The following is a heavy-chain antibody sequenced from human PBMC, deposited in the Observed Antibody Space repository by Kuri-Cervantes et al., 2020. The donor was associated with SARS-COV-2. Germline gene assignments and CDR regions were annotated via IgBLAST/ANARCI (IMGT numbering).Heavy chain of an antibody. CDR3: ARVHSSGWYGYYYYGMDV. CDR1: GFTFSTYS. CDR2: INSDGSST. D-gene: IGHD6-19*01. J-gene: IGHJ6*02. V-gene: IGHV3-74*01. Sequence: GGSLRLSCAASGFTFSTYSMNWVRQAPGKGLEWVSRINSDGSSTSYADSVKGRFTISRDNAKNTLYLQMNSLRAEDTAVYYCARVHSSGWYGYYYYGMDVWGQGTTVTVSS.